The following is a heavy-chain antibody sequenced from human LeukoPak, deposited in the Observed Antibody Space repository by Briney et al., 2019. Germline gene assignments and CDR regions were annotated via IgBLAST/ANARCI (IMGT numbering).Heavy chain of an antibody. V-gene: IGHV3-74*01. CDR1: GFTFSTYW. Sequence: PGGSLRLSCAASGFTFSTYWMHWVRQAPGKGLVWVSRINGEGRSTSHADSVKGRCTISRDNAKNTLYLQMNSLRAEDTAVYYCAREANSGYSSGDDAFDIWGQGTMVTVSS. CDR2: INGEGRST. CDR3: AREANSGYSSGDDAFDI. J-gene: IGHJ3*02. D-gene: IGHD6-19*01.